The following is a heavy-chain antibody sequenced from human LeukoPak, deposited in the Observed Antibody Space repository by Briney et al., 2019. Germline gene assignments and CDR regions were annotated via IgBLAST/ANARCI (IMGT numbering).Heavy chain of an antibody. Sequence: PRGSLRLSCAASGFTFSSYTMNWVRQAPGKGLEWVSIISSGSSYIHYADSVKGRFTISRDNTKNSLYLQMNSLRAEDTAVYYCARDGITMRILEYWGQGTLVTVSS. CDR1: GFTFSSYT. CDR2: ISSGSSYI. V-gene: IGHV3-21*01. CDR3: ARDGITMRILEY. D-gene: IGHD3-10*01. J-gene: IGHJ4*02.